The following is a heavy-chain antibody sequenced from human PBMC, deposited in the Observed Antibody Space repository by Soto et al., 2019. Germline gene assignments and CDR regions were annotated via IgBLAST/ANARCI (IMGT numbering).Heavy chain of an antibody. CDR3: ARESGVATACLDEYYFYMEV. CDR2: IKPNSGVT. Sequence: QVQLVQSGAEVKKPGASVTVSCRSSGDTFTDYYMHWVRQAPGQGLEWMGWIKPNSGVTKYAQKFPGCVTMSRDTSIRTVYMQLSRLRSDDTAGYYCARESGVATACLDEYYFYMEVWGTGTTVTVSS. J-gene: IGHJ6*03. CDR1: GDTFTDYY. V-gene: IGHV1-2*04. D-gene: IGHD5-12*01.